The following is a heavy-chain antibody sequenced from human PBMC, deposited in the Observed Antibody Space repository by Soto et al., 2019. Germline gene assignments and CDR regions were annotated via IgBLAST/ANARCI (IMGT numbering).Heavy chain of an antibody. D-gene: IGHD2-15*01. CDR3: ARDYAVVVVADPRGMDV. V-gene: IGHV3-30-3*01. J-gene: IGHJ6*04. CDR2: ISYEGSNK. CDR1: GFTFSSYA. Sequence: QVQLVESGGGVVQPGRSLRLSCAASGFTFSSYAMHWVRQAPGKGLEWVAVISYEGSNKYYADSVKGRFTISRDNSKNTLYLQMNSVRAEDTAVYYCARDYAVVVVADPRGMDVWGKGTTFTVSS.